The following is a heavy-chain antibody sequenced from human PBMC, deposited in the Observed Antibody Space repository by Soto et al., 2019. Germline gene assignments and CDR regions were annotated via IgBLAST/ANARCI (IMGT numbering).Heavy chain of an antibody. CDR1: GGTFSSYA. D-gene: IGHD6-6*01. V-gene: IGHV1-69*13. J-gene: IGHJ6*02. Sequence: SVKVSCKASGGTFSSYAISWVRQAPGQGLEWMEGIIPIFGTANYAQKFQGRVTITADESTSTAYMELSSLRSEDTAEYYCARDRQAAQNYYFGMDVWGQGTTVTGSS. CDR2: IIPIFGTA. CDR3: ARDRQAAQNYYFGMDV.